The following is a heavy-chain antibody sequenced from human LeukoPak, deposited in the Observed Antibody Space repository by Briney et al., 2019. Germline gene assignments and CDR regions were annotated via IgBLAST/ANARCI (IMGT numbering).Heavy chain of an antibody. CDR2: ISSSSSYI. V-gene: IGHV3-21*01. Sequence: GGSLRLSCAASGFTFSSYSMNWVRQAPGKVLEWVSSISSSSSYIYYADSVKGRFTISRDNAKNSLYLQMNSLRAEDTAVYYCAELGITMIGGVWGKGTTVTISS. D-gene: IGHD3-10*02. CDR1: GFTFSSYS. CDR3: AELGITMIGGV. J-gene: IGHJ6*04.